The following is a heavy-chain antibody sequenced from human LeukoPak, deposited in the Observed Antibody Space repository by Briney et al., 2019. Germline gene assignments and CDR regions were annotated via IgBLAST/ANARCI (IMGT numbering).Heavy chain of an antibody. CDR3: ARTYSSGWYFGMDV. CDR1: GGSISRYY. Sequence: SETLSLTCTVSGGSISRYYWSWIRQPPGKGLEWIGYIYYSGSTNYNPSLKSRVTISVDTSKNQFSLKLSSVTAADTAVYYCARTYSSGWYFGMDVWGQGTTVTVSS. V-gene: IGHV4-59*08. J-gene: IGHJ6*02. D-gene: IGHD6-19*01. CDR2: IYYSGST.